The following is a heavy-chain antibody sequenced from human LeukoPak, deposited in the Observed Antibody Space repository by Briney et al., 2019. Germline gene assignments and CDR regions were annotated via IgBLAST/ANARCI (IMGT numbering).Heavy chain of an antibody. CDR2: IIPIFGTA. D-gene: IGHD3-16*01. CDR1: GGTFSSYA. CDR3: ARGGGPKWGFHY. J-gene: IGHJ4*02. Sequence: ASVKVSCKASGGTFSSYAISWVREAPGKGLEWMGRIIPIFGTANYAQTFQGRVTINTDESTSTAYMELSSLRSEDTAVYYCARGGGPKWGFHYWGQGTLVTVSS. V-gene: IGHV1-69*05.